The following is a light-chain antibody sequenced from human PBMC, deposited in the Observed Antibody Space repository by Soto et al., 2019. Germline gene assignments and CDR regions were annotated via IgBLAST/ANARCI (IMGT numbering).Light chain of an antibody. J-gene: IGLJ3*02. CDR1: SSDVGGYNY. Sequence: QSVLTQPPSASGSPGQSVTISCTGTSSDVGGYNYVSWYQQHPDKAPKLMIYEVSKRPSGVPDRFSGSKSGNTASLTVSGXXXXXXXDYYCSSYAGSKNSVFGGGTKL. CDR3: SSYAGSKNSV. CDR2: EVS. V-gene: IGLV2-8*01.